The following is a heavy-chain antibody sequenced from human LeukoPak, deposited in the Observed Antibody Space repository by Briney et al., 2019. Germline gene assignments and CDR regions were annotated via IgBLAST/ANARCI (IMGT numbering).Heavy chain of an antibody. D-gene: IGHD3-10*01. CDR2: IYTSGLT. CDR3: AREPIDYYGSGRGWFDP. Sequence: SETLSLTFTVPGGSISSYNWRSIRQSAWKRLKRIRRIYTSGLTNYLPSLKSRVSMSVDTSKNQFFLKLSSVPAADTAVYYCAREPIDYYGSGRGWFDPLGQGTLVTVSS. J-gene: IGHJ5*02. V-gene: IGHV4-4*07. CDR1: GGSISSYN.